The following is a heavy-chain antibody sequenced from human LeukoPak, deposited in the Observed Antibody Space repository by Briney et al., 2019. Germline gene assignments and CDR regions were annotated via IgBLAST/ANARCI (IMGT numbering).Heavy chain of an antibody. CDR2: IYTSGGT. CDR3: ARDQYYDFWSGYYPAWFDP. J-gene: IGHJ5*02. Sequence: PSETLSLTCTVSGGSISSYYWSWIRQPAGKGLEWIGRIYTSGGTNYNPSLKSRVTMSVDTSKNQFSLKLSSVTAADTAVYYCARDQYYDFWSGYYPAWFDPWGQGTLVTVSS. D-gene: IGHD3-3*01. V-gene: IGHV4-4*07. CDR1: GGSISSYY.